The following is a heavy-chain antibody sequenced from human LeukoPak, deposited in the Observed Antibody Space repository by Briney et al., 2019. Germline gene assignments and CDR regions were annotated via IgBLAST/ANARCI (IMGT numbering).Heavy chain of an antibody. CDR2: ISAYNGNT. J-gene: IGHJ4*02. V-gene: IGHV1-18*01. D-gene: IGHD4-17*01. CDR3: ASPGDYGDYRLDY. Sequence: ASVKVSCKASGYTFTSYGISWVRQAPGQEREWMGWISAYNGNTNYAQKLQGRVTITTDTSTSTAYMELRSLRSDDTAVYYCASPGDYGDYRLDYWGQGTLVTVSS. CDR1: GYTFTSYG.